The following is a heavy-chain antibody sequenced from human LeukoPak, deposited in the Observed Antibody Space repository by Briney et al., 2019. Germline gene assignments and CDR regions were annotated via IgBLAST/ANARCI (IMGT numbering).Heavy chain of an antibody. J-gene: IGHJ6*03. CDR3: ARSYYYDNSGYPYYYYMDV. CDR2: IYYSGST. CDR1: GGSTRGYY. D-gene: IGHD3-22*01. Sequence: SETLSLTCTVSGGSTRGYYWSWIRQPPGKGLEWIGYIYYSGSTNYNPSLKSRVTISVDTSKNQFSLKLSSVTAADTAMYYCARSYYYDNSGYPYYYYMDVWGKGTTVTVSS. V-gene: IGHV4-59*08.